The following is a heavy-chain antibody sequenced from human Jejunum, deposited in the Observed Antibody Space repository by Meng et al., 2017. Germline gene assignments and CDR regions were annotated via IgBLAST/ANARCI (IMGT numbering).Heavy chain of an antibody. V-gene: IGHV3-30*02. D-gene: IGHD3-10*01. CDR2: IWSDGSSK. J-gene: IGHJ5*01. CDR3: ARDKGVTCLDT. CDR1: GFIFSTAC. Sequence: HVQLWVPGWCVVQPGVALSLSCGGCGFIFSTACMHWVRQATGKGLEWVAFIWSDGSSKYYADSVKGRFTISRDNSKNTVSLQMDSLRVEDTAVYYCARDKGVTCLDTWGQGTLVTVSS.